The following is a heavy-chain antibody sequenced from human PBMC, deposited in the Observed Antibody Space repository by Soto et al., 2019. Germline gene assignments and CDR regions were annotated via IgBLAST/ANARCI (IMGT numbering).Heavy chain of an antibody. Sequence: SETLSLTCAVYGGSFSGQYWSWIRQPPGKGLEWIGEINHSGSINYNPSLESRVTISEDTSKNQFSLKLSSVTAADTAVYYCAYSSTPFDYWGQGTLVTVSS. J-gene: IGHJ4*02. CDR3: AYSSTPFDY. V-gene: IGHV4-34*01. CDR1: GGSFSGQY. CDR2: INHSGSI. D-gene: IGHD6-13*01.